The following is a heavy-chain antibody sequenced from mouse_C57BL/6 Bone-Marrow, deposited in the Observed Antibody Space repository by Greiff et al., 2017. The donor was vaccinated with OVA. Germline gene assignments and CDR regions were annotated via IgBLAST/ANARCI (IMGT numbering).Heavy chain of an antibody. CDR3: ARDAGDYDGVWYFDV. J-gene: IGHJ1*03. Sequence: EVMLVESGGGLVQSGRSLRLSCATSGFTFSDFYMEWVRQAPGKGLEWIAASRNKANDYTTEYSASVKGRFIVSRDTSQSILYLQMNALRAEDTAIYYCARDAGDYDGVWYFDVWGTGTTVTVSS. CDR2: SRNKANDYTT. V-gene: IGHV7-1*01. CDR1: GFTFSDFY. D-gene: IGHD2-4*01.